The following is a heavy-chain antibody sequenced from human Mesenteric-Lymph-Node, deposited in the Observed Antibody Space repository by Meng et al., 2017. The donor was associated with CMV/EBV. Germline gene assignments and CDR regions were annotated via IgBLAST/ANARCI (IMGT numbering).Heavy chain of an antibody. Sequence: LSLTCAASGFTFSSYGMHWVRQAPGKGLEWVAVIWYDGSNKYYADSVKGRFTISRDNSKNTLYLQMNSLRAEDTAVYYCAKDQVVVAATPVYYGMDVWGQGTTVTVSS. V-gene: IGHV3-33*06. D-gene: IGHD2-15*01. J-gene: IGHJ6*02. CDR1: GFTFSSYG. CDR3: AKDQVVVAATPVYYGMDV. CDR2: IWYDGSNK.